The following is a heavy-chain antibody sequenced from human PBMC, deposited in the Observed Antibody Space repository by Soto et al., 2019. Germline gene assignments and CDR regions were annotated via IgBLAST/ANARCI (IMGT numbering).Heavy chain of an antibody. CDR3: ARRDSSGTVDY. J-gene: IGHJ4*02. CDR1: GYSFTSYW. D-gene: IGHD3-22*01. CDR2: IDLGDSYI. Sequence: LGESLKISCKGSGYSFTSYWISWVRQMPGKGLEWMGRIDLGDSYINYSPSFQGHVTISADKSISTAYLQWSSLKASDTAMYYCARRDSSGTVDYWGQGTLVTVSS. V-gene: IGHV5-10-1*01.